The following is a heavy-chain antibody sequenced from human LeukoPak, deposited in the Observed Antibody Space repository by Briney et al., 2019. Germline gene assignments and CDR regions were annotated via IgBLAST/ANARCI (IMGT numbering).Heavy chain of an antibody. CDR3: AKVVGPAAHYDY. V-gene: IGHV3-23*01. CDR1: GFTFSSYA. D-gene: IGHD2-2*01. Sequence: PGGSLRLSCAASGFTFSSYAMHWVRQAPGRGGEWVSAISGSGGSTYYADSVKGRFTISRDNSKNTLYLQMNSLRAEDTAVYYCAKVVGPAAHYDYWGQGILVTVSS. CDR2: ISGSGGST. J-gene: IGHJ4*02.